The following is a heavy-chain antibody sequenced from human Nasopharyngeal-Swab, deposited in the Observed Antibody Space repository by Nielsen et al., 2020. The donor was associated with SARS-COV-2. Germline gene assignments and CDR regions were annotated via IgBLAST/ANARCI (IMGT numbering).Heavy chain of an antibody. J-gene: IGHJ5*02. V-gene: IGHV4-39*07. D-gene: IGHD3-3*01. CDR2: IYHSGST. CDR3: ARARDRVTIFGVVRDWFDP. Sequence: SETLSLTCTVSGGSLTSSSYYWGWIRQPPGKGLEWIGNIYHSGSTFYNPSLKSRVTISVDTSKNQFSLKLSSVTAADTAVYYCARARDRVTIFGVVRDWFDPWGQGTLVTVSS. CDR1: GGSLTSSSYY.